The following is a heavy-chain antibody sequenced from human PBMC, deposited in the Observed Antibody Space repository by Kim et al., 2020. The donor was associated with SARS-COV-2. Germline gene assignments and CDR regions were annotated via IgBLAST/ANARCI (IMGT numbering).Heavy chain of an antibody. Sequence: SVKVSCTASGGTFSTYATSWVRQAPGQGLEWMGRIIPILGIANYAQKFQGRVTITADKSTSTAYMELSSLRSEDTAVYYCARDRHYYGSGSYLYYMDVWGKGNTVSVSS. J-gene: IGHJ6*03. D-gene: IGHD3-10*01. CDR2: IIPILGIA. V-gene: IGHV1-69*04. CDR1: GGTFSTYA. CDR3: ARDRHYYGSGSYLYYMDV.